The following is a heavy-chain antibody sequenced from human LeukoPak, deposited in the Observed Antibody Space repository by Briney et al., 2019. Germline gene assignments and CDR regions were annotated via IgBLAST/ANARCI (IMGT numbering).Heavy chain of an antibody. Sequence: QPGGSLRLSCTASGFTFSTYWINWVRQSPGKGLVWVALINGDGSTTTHADSVKGRFTISRDNAKNTAYLQMNSLRDEDTAVYYCARERCSGGSCFHDYWGQGTLVTVSS. CDR3: ARERCSGGSCFHDY. J-gene: IGHJ4*02. V-gene: IGHV3-74*03. D-gene: IGHD2-15*01. CDR2: INGDGSTT. CDR1: GFTFSTYW.